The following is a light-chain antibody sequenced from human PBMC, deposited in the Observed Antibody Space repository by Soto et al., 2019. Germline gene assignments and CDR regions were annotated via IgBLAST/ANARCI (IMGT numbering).Light chain of an antibody. J-gene: IGLJ2*01. Sequence: QSALTQPGSVSGSPGQSVTISCTGTSSDVGGYNHVSWYQQYPGKAPTLMIYEVNKRPSGVSNRFSGSKSGNTASLTISGLQAEDEADYYCSSSAGSSTLVFGRGTKLTVL. CDR1: SSDVGGYNH. CDR2: EVN. V-gene: IGLV2-11*01. CDR3: SSSAGSSTLV.